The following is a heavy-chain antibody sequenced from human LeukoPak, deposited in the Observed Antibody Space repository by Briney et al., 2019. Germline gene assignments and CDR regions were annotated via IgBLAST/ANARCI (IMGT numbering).Heavy chain of an antibody. Sequence: SVKVSCKASGGTFSSYAISWVRQAPGQGLKWMGRIIPIFGTANYAQKFQGRVTITTDESTSTAYMELSSLRSEDTAVYYCARDRVAATDAFDIWGQGTMVTVSS. V-gene: IGHV1-69*05. CDR3: ARDRVAATDAFDI. CDR1: GGTFSSYA. CDR2: IIPIFGTA. D-gene: IGHD2-15*01. J-gene: IGHJ3*02.